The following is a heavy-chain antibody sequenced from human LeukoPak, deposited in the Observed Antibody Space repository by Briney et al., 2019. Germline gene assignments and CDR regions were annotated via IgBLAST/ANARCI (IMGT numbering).Heavy chain of an antibody. CDR2: ISSSGSTI. CDR3: ATDGDYDWNYRSGFDS. D-gene: IGHD1-7*01. Sequence: PGGSLRLSCAASGFTFSDYYMSWIRQAPGKGLEWVSYISSSGSTIYYADSVKGRFTISRDNAKNSLYLQMNSLRVEDTAVYYCATDGDYDWNYRSGFDSWGQGTLVTVSS. V-gene: IGHV3-11*04. J-gene: IGHJ4*02. CDR1: GFTFSDYY.